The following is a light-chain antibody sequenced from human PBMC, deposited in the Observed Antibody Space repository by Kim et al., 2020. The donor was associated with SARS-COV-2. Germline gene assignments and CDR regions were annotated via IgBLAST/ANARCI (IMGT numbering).Light chain of an antibody. CDR1: SSNIGSNY. CDR3: AAWDDSLSGVV. CDR2: SNN. J-gene: IGLJ2*01. V-gene: IGLV1-47*02. Sequence: GQRVTISCYGSSSNIGSNYVYWYQQLPGTAPKLLIYSNNQRPSGVPDRFSGSKSGTSASLAISGLRSEDEADYYCAAWDDSLSGVVFGGGTKLTVL.